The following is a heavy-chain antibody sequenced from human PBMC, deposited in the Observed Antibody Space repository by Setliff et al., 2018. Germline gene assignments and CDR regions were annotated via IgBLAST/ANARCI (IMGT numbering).Heavy chain of an antibody. D-gene: IGHD2-15*01. Sequence: ASVKVSCKTSGYTFTDYGISWVRQAPGQRLEWVGWIRASNDETDYAQKFRGRVTMTRDTSTGTVNMELSSLRSEDTAVYYCASYERYCYGGSCYYFDYWGQGTLVTVSS. J-gene: IGHJ4*02. CDR3: ASYERYCYGGSCYYFDY. CDR1: GYTFTDYG. V-gene: IGHV1-18*01. CDR2: IRASNDET.